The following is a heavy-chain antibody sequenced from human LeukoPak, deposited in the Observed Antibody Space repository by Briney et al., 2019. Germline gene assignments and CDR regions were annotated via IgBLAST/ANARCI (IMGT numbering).Heavy chain of an antibody. CDR1: GFTFSSYA. D-gene: IGHD2-2*01. CDR3: AKDLSTFAFDI. Sequence: PGGSLRLSCAASGFTFSSYAINWVRQAPGKGLEWVSAISGGASNAYYADSVKGRFTISRDNSKNTLYLQMNSLRAEDTAVYYCAKDLSTFAFDIWGQGTMVTVSS. CDR2: ISGGASNA. V-gene: IGHV3-23*01. J-gene: IGHJ3*02.